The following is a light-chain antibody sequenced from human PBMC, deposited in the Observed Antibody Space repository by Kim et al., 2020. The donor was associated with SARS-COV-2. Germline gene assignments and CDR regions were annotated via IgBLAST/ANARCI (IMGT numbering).Light chain of an antibody. Sequence: NFMLTQPHSVSESPGKTVTISCTRSSGSIDDNYVQWYQQRPGGVPTTVIYEDDQRPSGVSDRFSGSIDNSSNSASLTISGLKTEDEADYYCQSYNRSNVVFGGVTQLTVL. CDR2: EDD. J-gene: IGLJ2*01. V-gene: IGLV6-57*04. CDR3: QSYNRSNVV. CDR1: SGSIDDNY.